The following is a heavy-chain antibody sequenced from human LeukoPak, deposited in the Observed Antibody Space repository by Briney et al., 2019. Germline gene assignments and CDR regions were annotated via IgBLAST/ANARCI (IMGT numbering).Heavy chain of an antibody. V-gene: IGHV4-30-4*01. CDR3: ARVYGGYDPDY. CDR1: GGSISSGDYY. D-gene: IGHD5-12*01. CDR2: IYYSGST. Sequence: PSETLSLTCTVSGGSISSGDYYWSWIRQPPGKGLEWNGYIYYSGSTYYNPSLKSRVTISVGTSKNQFSLKLSSVTAADTAVYYCARVYGGYDPDYWGQGTLVTVSS. J-gene: IGHJ4*02.